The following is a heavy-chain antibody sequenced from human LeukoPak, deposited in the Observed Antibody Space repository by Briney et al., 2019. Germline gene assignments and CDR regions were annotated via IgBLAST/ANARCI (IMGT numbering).Heavy chain of an antibody. CDR1: GFTFSSYG. CDR2: ISYDGSNK. CDR3: AKDTGYCSGGSCGWFDY. Sequence: GGSLRLSCAASGFTFSSYGMHWVRQAPGKGLEWVAVISYDGSNKYYADSVKGRFTISRDNSKNTLYLQMNSLRAEDTAVYYCAKDTGYCSGGSCGWFDYWGQGTLVTVSS. V-gene: IGHV3-30*18. D-gene: IGHD2-15*01. J-gene: IGHJ4*02.